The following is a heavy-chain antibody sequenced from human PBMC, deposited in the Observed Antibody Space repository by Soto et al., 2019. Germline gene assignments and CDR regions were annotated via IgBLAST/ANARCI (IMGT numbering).Heavy chain of an antibody. J-gene: IGHJ3*02. CDR3: ATLGATLGRVAFDI. CDR2: ISSSSSYI. CDR1: GFTFSSYS. D-gene: IGHD1-26*01. V-gene: IGHV3-21*01. Sequence: EVQLVESGGGLVKPGGSLRLSCAASGFTFSSYSMNWVRQAPGKGLEWVSSISSSSSYIYYADSVKGRFTISRDNAKNSLYLQMNSLRAEDTAVYYCATLGATLGRVAFDIWGQGTMVTVSS.